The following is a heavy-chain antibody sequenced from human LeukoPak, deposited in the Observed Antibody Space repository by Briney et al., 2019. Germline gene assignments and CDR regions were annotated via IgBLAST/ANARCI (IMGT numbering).Heavy chain of an antibody. CDR2: IYTSGST. D-gene: IGHD6-13*01. V-gene: IGHV4-4*07. J-gene: IGHJ4*02. CDR1: GGSISSHY. CDR3: VRQFAAAPDFDY. Sequence: SETLSLTCTVSGGSISSHYWNWIRQPAGKGLEWIGRIYTSGSTNYNPSLKSRVTMSVDTAKNQFSLKLTSVTAADTAVYFCVRQFAAAPDFDYWGQGILVTVSS.